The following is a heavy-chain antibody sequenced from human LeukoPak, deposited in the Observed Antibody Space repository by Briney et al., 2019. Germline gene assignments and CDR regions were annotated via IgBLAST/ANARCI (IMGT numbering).Heavy chain of an antibody. J-gene: IGHJ4*02. CDR2: ISTSSKYI. Sequence: GGSLRLSCAASGFSFTSYNMNWVRQAPRKGLEWVSSISTSSKYIYYADSVKGRFTISRDNAKTSLYLQMNSLTAVDTAVYYCARGTFARGFDYWGQGTLVTVSS. CDR1: GFSFTSYN. V-gene: IGHV3-21*01. CDR3: ARGTFARGFDY.